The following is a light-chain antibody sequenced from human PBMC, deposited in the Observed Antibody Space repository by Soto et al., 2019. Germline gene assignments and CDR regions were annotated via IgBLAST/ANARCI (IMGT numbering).Light chain of an antibody. V-gene: IGKV3-15*01. Sequence: EIVMTQSPATLSVSPGERATLSCRASQSVSSNLAWYQQKPGQAPRLLIYGASTRATGIPARFSGSGSGTEFTFPISSLQSEDFAVYYCQQYNNWPPWTFGQGTKVEIK. J-gene: IGKJ1*01. CDR3: QQYNNWPPWT. CDR2: GAS. CDR1: QSVSSN.